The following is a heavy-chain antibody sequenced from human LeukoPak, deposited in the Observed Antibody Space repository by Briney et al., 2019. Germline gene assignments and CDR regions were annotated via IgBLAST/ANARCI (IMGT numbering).Heavy chain of an antibody. CDR2: IIPIFGTA. J-gene: IGHJ5*02. D-gene: IGHD3-10*01. V-gene: IGHV1-69*01. CDR1: GGTFSSYA. CDR3: ARAPSRFGRDLRGFDP. Sequence: GASVKVSCKASGGTFSSYAISWVRQAPGQGLEWMGGIIPIFGTANYAQKFQGRVTITADESTSTAYMELSSLRSEDTAVYYCARAPSRFGRDLRGFDPWGQGTLVTVSS.